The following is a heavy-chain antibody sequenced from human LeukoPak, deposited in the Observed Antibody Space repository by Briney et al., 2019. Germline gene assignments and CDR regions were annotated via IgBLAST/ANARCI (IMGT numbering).Heavy chain of an antibody. CDR3: ASRDQAAAGTDY. Sequence: GRSLRLSCAASGFTFSSYAIHWVRQAPGKGLEWVAVIPYDGSNKYYADSVKGRFTISRDNSKNTLYLQMNSLRAEDTAVYYCASRDQAAAGTDYWGQGTLVTVSS. CDR2: IPYDGSNK. CDR1: GFTFSSYA. J-gene: IGHJ4*02. V-gene: IGHV3-30-3*01. D-gene: IGHD6-13*01.